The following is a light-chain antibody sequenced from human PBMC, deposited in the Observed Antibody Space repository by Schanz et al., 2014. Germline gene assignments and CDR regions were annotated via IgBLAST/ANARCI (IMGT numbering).Light chain of an antibody. CDR3: SSYAGSNNWV. Sequence: QSALTQPASVSGSPGQSITITCTGTSSDVGGYKYVSWFQQHPGKAPKLLIYDVSNRPSGVPDRFSGSKSGNTASLTVSGLQAEDEADYYCSSYAGSNNWVFGGGTKLTVL. CDR2: DVS. J-gene: IGLJ3*02. V-gene: IGLV2-8*01. CDR1: SSDVGGYKY.